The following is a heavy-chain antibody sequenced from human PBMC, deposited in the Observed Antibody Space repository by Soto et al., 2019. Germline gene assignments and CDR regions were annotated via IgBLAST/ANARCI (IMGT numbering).Heavy chain of an antibody. D-gene: IGHD2-2*02. CDR2: VNHNGSR. V-gene: IGHV4-34*01. CDR3: ARDIVVVPDAIRRKTWFDP. CDR1: GGSVSGDY. Sequence: SETLSLTCAVYGGSVSGDYWCWIRQPPGKGLELMGEVNHNGSRNYNQSLKSRVTISVDTSKNQFSLELSSVTAADTAVYYCARDIVVVPDAIRRKTWFDPWGQGTLVTVSS. J-gene: IGHJ5*02.